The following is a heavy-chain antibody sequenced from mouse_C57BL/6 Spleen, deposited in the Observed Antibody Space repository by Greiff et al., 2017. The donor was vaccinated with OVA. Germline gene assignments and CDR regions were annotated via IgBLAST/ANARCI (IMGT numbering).Heavy chain of an antibody. V-gene: IGHV1-53*01. CDR2: INPSNGGT. D-gene: IGHD2-4*01. CDR3: ARETRITTYFDY. CDR1: GYTFTSYW. Sequence: QVQLKQPGTELVKPGASVKLSCKASGYTFTSYWMHWVKQRPGQGLEWIGNINPSNGGTNYNEKFKSKATLTVDKSSSTAYMQLSSLTSEDSAVYYCARETRITTYFDYWGQGTTLTVSS. J-gene: IGHJ2*01.